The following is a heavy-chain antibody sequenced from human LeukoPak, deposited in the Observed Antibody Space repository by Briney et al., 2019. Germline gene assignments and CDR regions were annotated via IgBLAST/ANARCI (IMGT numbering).Heavy chain of an antibody. D-gene: IGHD3-22*01. CDR1: GDSVSSGNYY. Sequence: SGTLSLTCTVSGDSVSSGNYYLSWIRQPPGKGLDWITYMSPSGTTKYNPSLKSRVTTSVDTSRTQFSLRLSSVTAADTAVYYCASYSYYYDSSGYFDYWGQGTLVTVSS. CDR2: MSPSGTT. J-gene: IGHJ4*02. V-gene: IGHV4-61*01. CDR3: ASYSYYYDSSGYFDY.